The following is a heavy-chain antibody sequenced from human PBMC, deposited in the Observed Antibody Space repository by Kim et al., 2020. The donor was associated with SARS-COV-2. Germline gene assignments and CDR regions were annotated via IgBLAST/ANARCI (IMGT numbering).Heavy chain of an antibody. V-gene: IGHV3-9*01. CDR3: AKYIYYYGSGSYSSFDY. J-gene: IGHJ4*02. Sequence: VKGRFTISRDNAKNSLYLQMNSLRAEDTALYYCAKYIYYYGSGSYSSFDYWGQGTLVTVSS. D-gene: IGHD3-10*01.